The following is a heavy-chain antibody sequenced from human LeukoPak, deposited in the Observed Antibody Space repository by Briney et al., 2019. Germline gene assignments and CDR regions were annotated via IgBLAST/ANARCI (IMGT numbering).Heavy chain of an antibody. CDR1: GGSISSSNYY. D-gene: IGHD3-16*01. J-gene: IGHJ4*02. CDR2: MFYSGTT. CDR3: ARLPGTNWMGEYYFDY. Sequence: SSETLSLTCIVSGGSISSSNYYWGWVRQPPGKGLEWIERMFYSGTTFYNPSLKIRVTISRDTSKNQFSLRLSSVTAADTAVYYCARLPGTNWMGEYYFDYWGQGTLVTVSS. V-gene: IGHV4-39*01.